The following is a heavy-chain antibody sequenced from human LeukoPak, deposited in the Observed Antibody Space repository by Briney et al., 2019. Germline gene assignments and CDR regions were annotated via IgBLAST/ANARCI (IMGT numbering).Heavy chain of an antibody. D-gene: IGHD3-22*01. CDR2: IKHDGDEK. J-gene: IGHJ4*02. V-gene: IGHV3-7*01. Sequence: GGSLRLSCAASGFTFSSYWMSWVRQAPGKGLEWVANIKHDGDEKYYVDSVKGRFTISRDNVKNSLYLQMNSLRAEDTAVYYCARDEPSPYYYDSNMGVEYFDYWGQGTLVTVSS. CDR3: ARDEPSPYYYDSNMGVEYFDY. CDR1: GFTFSSYW.